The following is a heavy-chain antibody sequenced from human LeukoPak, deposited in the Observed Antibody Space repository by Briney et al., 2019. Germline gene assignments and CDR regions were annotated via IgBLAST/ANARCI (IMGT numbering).Heavy chain of an antibody. D-gene: IGHD4-11*01. CDR3: TRAYSDHSNYFDH. J-gene: IGHJ4*02. CDR1: GFTFSNYE. Sequence: GGSLRLSCTASGFTFSNYEMNWVRQAPGKGLEWVANIKQDGSEKVYVDSVKGRFTISRDNAMNSLYLEMNSLRAEDAAVYYCTRAYSDHSNYFDHWGQGTLVTVSS. V-gene: IGHV3-7*01. CDR2: IKQDGSEK.